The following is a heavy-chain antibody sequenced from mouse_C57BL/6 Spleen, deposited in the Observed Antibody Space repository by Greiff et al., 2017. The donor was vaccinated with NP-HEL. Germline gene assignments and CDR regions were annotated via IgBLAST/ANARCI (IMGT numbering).Heavy chain of an antibody. D-gene: IGHD2-5*01. CDR1: GYTFTSYW. CDR2: IYPSDSYT. J-gene: IGHJ4*01. CDR3: ARNYYSNYAAMDY. V-gene: IGHV1-69*01. Sequence: QVQLKQPGAELVMPGASVKLSCKASGYTFTSYWMHWVKQRPGQGLEWIGEIYPSDSYTNYNQKFKGKSTLTVDKSSSTAYMQLSSMTSEDSAVYYCARNYYSNYAAMDYWGQGTSVTVSS.